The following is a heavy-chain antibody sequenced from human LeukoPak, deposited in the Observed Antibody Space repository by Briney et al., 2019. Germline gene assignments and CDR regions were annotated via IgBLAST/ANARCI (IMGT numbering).Heavy chain of an antibody. CDR2: IYYSGST. Sequence: PSETLSLTCTVSGDSISSSSYYWSWIRQPPGKGLEWIGYIYYSGSTNYNPSLKSRVTISVDTSKNQFSLKLSSVTAADTAVYYCARGYYGLGSADYWGQGTLVTVSS. CDR1: GDSISSSSYY. CDR3: ARGYYGLGSADY. J-gene: IGHJ4*02. D-gene: IGHD3-10*01. V-gene: IGHV4-61*01.